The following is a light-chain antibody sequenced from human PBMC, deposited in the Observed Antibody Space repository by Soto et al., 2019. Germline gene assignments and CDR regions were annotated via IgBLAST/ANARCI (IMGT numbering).Light chain of an antibody. Sequence: EIVLTQSPGTLSLSPGDRATLSCRASQSVSTNYLAWYQQSLGQAPRLLIYDASTRATGIPDRFRGNGSGTDFNLTVSRLEPEDFAVYYCHQYGSPPFTFGPGTKVDIK. CDR1: QSVSTNY. CDR3: HQYGSPPFT. J-gene: IGKJ3*01. CDR2: DAS. V-gene: IGKV3-20*01.